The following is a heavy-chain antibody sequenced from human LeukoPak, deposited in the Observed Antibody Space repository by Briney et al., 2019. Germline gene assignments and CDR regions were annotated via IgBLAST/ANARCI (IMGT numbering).Heavy chain of an antibody. CDR3: AREPLVGMATGAGMDV. V-gene: IGHV4-30-2*01. CDR1: GGSISSGGYS. D-gene: IGHD5-24*01. CDR2: IYHSGST. Sequence: PSETLSLTCAVSGGSISSGGYSWSWIRQPPGKGLEWIGYIYHSGSTYYNPSLKSRVTISVDRSKNQFSLKLSSVTAADTAVYYCAREPLVGMATGAGMDVWGQGTTVTVSS. J-gene: IGHJ6*02.